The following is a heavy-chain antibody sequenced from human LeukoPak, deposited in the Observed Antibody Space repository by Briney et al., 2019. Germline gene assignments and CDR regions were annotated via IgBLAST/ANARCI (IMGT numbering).Heavy chain of an antibody. CDR3: ARAGSPGIAVAVDY. Sequence: SETLSLTCTVSGGSISSYYWSWIRQPPGKGLEWIGYIYYSGSTNYNPSLKSRVTISVDTSKNQFSLKLSSVIAADTAVYYCARAGSPGIAVAVDYWGQGTLVTVSS. CDR2: IYYSGST. V-gene: IGHV4-59*12. J-gene: IGHJ4*02. D-gene: IGHD6-19*01. CDR1: GGSISSYY.